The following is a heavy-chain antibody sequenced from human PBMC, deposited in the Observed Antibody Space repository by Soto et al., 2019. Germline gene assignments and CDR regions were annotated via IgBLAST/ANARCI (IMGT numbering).Heavy chain of an antibody. Sequence: GGSLRLSCAASGFTFSSYAMSWVRQAPGKGLEWVSVISGSGGSTYYADSVKGRFTISRDNSKNTLYLQMNSLRAEDTDVYYCAKDLGIGVENAFDIWGQGTMVTVSS. V-gene: IGHV3-23*01. CDR1: GFTFSSYA. CDR2: ISGSGGST. CDR3: AKDLGIGVENAFDI. J-gene: IGHJ3*02. D-gene: IGHD7-27*01.